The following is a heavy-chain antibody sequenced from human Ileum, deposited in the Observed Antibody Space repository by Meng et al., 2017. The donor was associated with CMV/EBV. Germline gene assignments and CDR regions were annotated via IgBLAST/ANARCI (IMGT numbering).Heavy chain of an antibody. D-gene: IGHD4-11*01. Sequence: LGVAGGGLVQTGGSLRVSCAASGFSFSTYSMYWVRHAPGKGLEWVSFIRLDATDKFYADSVKGRFTISRDNSKNMLYLQMSSLRTEDTAVYYCARDVPDHYSPNYWGQGTLVTVSS. CDR1: GFSFSTYS. CDR3: ARDVPDHYSPNY. V-gene: IGHV3-30*02. CDR2: IRLDATDK. J-gene: IGHJ4*02.